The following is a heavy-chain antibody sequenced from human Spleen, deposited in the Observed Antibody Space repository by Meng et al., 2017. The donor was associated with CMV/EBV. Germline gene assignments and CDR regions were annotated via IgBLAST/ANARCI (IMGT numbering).Heavy chain of an antibody. CDR3: ARGRPAPGGMDV. D-gene: IGHD2-2*01. Sequence: SVKVSCKASGYTFTSYAMHWVRQAPGQGLEWMGGIIPIFGTTNYAQKFQGRVTITADKSTSTAYMELSSLRSEDTAVYYCARGRPAPGGMDVWGQGTTVTVSS. V-gene: IGHV1-69*06. CDR1: GYTFTSYA. J-gene: IGHJ6*02. CDR2: IIPIFGTT.